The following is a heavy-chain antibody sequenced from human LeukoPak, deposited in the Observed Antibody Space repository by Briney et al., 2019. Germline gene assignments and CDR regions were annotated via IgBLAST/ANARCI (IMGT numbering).Heavy chain of an antibody. Sequence: GASVKVSCKASGYTFTSYYMHWVRQAPGQGLEWMRWINPNSGGTNYAQKFQGRVTMTRDTSISTAYMELSRLRSDDTAVYYCARDIRVTAIPTALEYWGQGTLVTVSS. CDR2: INPNSGGT. CDR1: GYTFTSYY. J-gene: IGHJ4*02. D-gene: IGHD2-21*02. CDR3: ARDIRVTAIPTALEY. V-gene: IGHV1-2*02.